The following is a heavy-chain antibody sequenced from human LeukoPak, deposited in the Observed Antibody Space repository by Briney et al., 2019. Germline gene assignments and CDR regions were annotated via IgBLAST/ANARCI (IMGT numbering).Heavy chain of an antibody. Sequence: GGSLRLSCAASGFTFSSYSMLWVRQAPGKGLEWVSGIGGSGDKIFYADSVKGLFTISRDSSKNTVYLQMNSLRDEDAAVYYCAKDWEPHGFRGFFDYWGQGTLVTVSS. D-gene: IGHD3-10*01. CDR2: IGGSGDKI. V-gene: IGHV3-23*01. CDR1: GFTFSSYS. J-gene: IGHJ4*02. CDR3: AKDWEPHGFRGFFDY.